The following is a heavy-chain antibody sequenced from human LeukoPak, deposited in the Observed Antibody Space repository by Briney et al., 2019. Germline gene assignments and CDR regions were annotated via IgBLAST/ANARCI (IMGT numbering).Heavy chain of an antibody. CDR1: GGSISSSNW. Sequence: PSETLSLTCAVSGGSISSSNWWSWVRQPPGEGLEWIGEIYHSGSTNYNPSLKSRVTISVEKTKNQFSLKLSSVTAADTAVYYCARDVRGVIDYWGQGTLVTVSS. D-gene: IGHD3-10*01. CDR2: IYHSGST. CDR3: ARDVRGVIDY. J-gene: IGHJ4*02. V-gene: IGHV4-4*02.